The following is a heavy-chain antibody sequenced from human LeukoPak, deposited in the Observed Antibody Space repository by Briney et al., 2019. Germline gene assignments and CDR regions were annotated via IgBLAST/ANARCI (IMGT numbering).Heavy chain of an antibody. V-gene: IGHV3-48*04. CDR2: ISSSGSTI. D-gene: IGHD5-24*01. CDR3: ARALGRDLYYYYYMDV. CDR1: GFTFSSYA. Sequence: GGSLRLSCAASGFTFSSYAMSWVRQAPGKGLEWVSYISSSGSTIYYADSVKGRFTISRDNAKNSLYLQMNSLRAEDTAVYYCARALGRDLYYYYYMDVWGKGTTVTVSS. J-gene: IGHJ6*03.